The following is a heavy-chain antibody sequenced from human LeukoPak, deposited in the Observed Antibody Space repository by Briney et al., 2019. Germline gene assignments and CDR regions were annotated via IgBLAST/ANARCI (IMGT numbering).Heavy chain of an antibody. Sequence: PSETLSLTCAVYGGSFSGYYWSWIRQPPGKGLEWIGEINHSGSTNYNPSLKSRVTISVDTSKNQFSLKLSSVTAADTAVYYCARRGGYPARGLYYYYYYHMDVWGKGTTVTVSS. J-gene: IGHJ6*03. D-gene: IGHD5-12*01. CDR3: ARRGGYPARGLYYYYYYHMDV. V-gene: IGHV4-34*01. CDR2: INHSGST. CDR1: GGSFSGYY.